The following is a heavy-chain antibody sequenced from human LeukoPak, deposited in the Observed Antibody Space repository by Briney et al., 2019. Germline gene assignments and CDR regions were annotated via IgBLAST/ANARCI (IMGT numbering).Heavy chain of an antibody. CDR1: GFTFSSYG. Sequence: TGGSLRLSCAASGFTFSSYGMHWVRQAPGKGLEWVGFIRSRAKDDTPQYAASVRGRFTISRDDSKNIAYLQMNSLRTDDTAVYYCTRSGDDYNFWLDFWGQGTLVTVSS. V-gene: IGHV3-49*04. D-gene: IGHD5-24*01. CDR2: IRSRAKDDTP. J-gene: IGHJ4*02. CDR3: TRSGDDYNFWLDF.